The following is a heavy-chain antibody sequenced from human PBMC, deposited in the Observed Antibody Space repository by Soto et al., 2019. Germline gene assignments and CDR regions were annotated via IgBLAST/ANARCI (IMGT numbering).Heavy chain of an antibody. J-gene: IGHJ4*02. V-gene: IGHV3-11*01. CDR1: GFDCGDYY. D-gene: IGHD6-13*01. CDR3: VRPYYSSSWFPFDR. Sequence: GALRVSGTGSGFDCGDYYMSWIRQAPGKGLEWVSYIDSVDGTTYYTDSVKGRFTISRDNAKKTVYLQMSSLRVEDTALYYCVRPYYSSSWFPFDRWGQGTLVTVSS. CDR2: IDSVDGTT.